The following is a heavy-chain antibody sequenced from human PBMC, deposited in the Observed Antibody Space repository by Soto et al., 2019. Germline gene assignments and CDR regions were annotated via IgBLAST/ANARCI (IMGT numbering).Heavy chain of an antibody. D-gene: IGHD3-10*01. J-gene: IGHJ4*02. CDR1: GGSFSGYY. Sequence: ETLSLTCAVSGGSFSGYYWNWIRRHPGKGLEWLGEISRSGSATYNPSLKGRVTMSVDTSKNQISMNVTSVTTANTAVYYGARGHLMTDYYNSGSRDRGYFDFWGQGTLVTVSS. CDR3: ARGHLMTDYYNSGSRDRGYFDF. CDR2: ISRSGSA. V-gene: IGHV4-34*01.